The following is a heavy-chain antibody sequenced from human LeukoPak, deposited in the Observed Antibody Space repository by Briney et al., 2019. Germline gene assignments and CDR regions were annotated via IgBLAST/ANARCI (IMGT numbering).Heavy chain of an antibody. CDR2: IYYSGST. Sequence: SESLSLTCAVSGGSISSSSYYWGWIRQPPGKGLGWIGSIYYSGSTYYNPSLKSRATISVDTSKNQFSLKLSSVTAADTAVYYCARRAIDDIVVVPAASFFDYWGQGTLVTVSS. J-gene: IGHJ4*02. CDR1: GGSISSSSYY. V-gene: IGHV4-39*01. CDR3: ARRAIDDIVVVPAASFFDY. D-gene: IGHD2-2*01.